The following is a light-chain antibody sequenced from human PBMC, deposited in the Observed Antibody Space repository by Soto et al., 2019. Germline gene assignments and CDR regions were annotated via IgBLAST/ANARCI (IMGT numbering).Light chain of an antibody. CDR2: KAS. CDR1: QSISSY. Sequence: DTQMTQSPSSLSASVGDRVTITCRASQSISSYLNWYQQKPGKAPKLLIYKASTLKSGVPSRFSGSGSGTEFTLTISSLQPDDVATYYCQQYNTYLSFGQGTKVDIK. CDR3: QQYNTYLS. J-gene: IGKJ1*01. V-gene: IGKV1-5*03.